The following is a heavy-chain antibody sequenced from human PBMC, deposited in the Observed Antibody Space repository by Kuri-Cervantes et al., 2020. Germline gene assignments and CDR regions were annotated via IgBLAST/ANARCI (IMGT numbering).Heavy chain of an antibody. CDR1: GFTFSNYA. D-gene: IGHD1-1*01. CDR3: AKPGMTTDAFDI. CDR2: ISSSSSYI. J-gene: IGHJ3*02. V-gene: IGHV3-21*01. Sequence: ETLSLTCAASGFTFSNYAMSWVRQAPGKGLKWVSSISSSSSYIYYADSVKGRFTISRDNAKNSLYLQMNSLRAEDTAVYYCAKPGMTTDAFDIWGQGTMVTVSS.